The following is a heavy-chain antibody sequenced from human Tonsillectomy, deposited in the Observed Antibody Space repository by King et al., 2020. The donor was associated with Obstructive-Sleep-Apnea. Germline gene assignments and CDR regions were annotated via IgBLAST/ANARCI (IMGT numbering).Heavy chain of an antibody. CDR1: GFTFSSNA. V-gene: IGHV3-23*04. CDR3: AKNRKNSSGWFGAYFDY. J-gene: IGHJ4*02. D-gene: IGHD6-19*01. CDR2: ISGSGGST. Sequence: DVQLVESGGGLVQPGGSLRLSCAASGFTFSSNAMTWVRQAPGKGLEWVSGISGSGGSTYYADSVKGRFTISRDNSKNTLYLQMNSLRAEDTAVYYRAKNRKNSSGWFGAYFDYWGQGTLVTVSS.